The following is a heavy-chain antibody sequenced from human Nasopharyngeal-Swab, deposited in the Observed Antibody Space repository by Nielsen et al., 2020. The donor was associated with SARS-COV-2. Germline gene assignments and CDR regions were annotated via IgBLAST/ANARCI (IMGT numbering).Heavy chain of an antibody. Sequence: ESPKISCKGSGYSFTSYWIGSVRQMPGKGLGWLGIIYPGDSDTRYSPSFQGQVTISADKSISTAYLQWSSLKASDTAMYYCARTDYGETNWFDPWGQGTMVTVSS. CDR1: GYSFTSYW. CDR3: ARTDYGETNWFDP. J-gene: IGHJ5*02. D-gene: IGHD4-17*01. V-gene: IGHV5-51*01. CDR2: IYPGDSDT.